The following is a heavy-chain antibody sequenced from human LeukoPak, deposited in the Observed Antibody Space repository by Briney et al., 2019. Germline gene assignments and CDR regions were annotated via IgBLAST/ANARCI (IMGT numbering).Heavy chain of an antibody. Sequence: GGSLRLSCAASGFTFSSYEMNWVRQAPGKGLEWVSYISSSGSTIYYADSVKGRFTISRDNAKNSLYLQMNSLRAEDTALYYCGRAYDFSRHWGQGTLVTVSS. V-gene: IGHV3-48*03. D-gene: IGHD3-3*01. CDR2: ISSSGSTI. CDR1: GFTFSSYE. CDR3: GRAYDFSRH. J-gene: IGHJ4*02.